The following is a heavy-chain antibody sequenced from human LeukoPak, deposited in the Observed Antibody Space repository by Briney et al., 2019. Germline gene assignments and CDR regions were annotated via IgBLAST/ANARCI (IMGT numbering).Heavy chain of an antibody. CDR2: IYDSGNT. CDR1: GGSISSSSYY. J-gene: IGHJ4*02. D-gene: IGHD6-19*01. Sequence: TSETLSLTCTVSGGSISSSSYYWGWIRQPPGKGLEWIGYIYDSGNTNYNPSLKSRVTISVDTSKNQFSLKLSSVTAADTAVYYCAREMGSGSEFDYWGQGTLVTVSS. V-gene: IGHV4-61*01. CDR3: AREMGSGSEFDY.